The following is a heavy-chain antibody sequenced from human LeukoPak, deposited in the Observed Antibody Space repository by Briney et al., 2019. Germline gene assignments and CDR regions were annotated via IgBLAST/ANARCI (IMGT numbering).Heavy chain of an antibody. CDR2: IGTAGDT. D-gene: IGHD3-10*01. CDR3: ARGSGSSGDFDY. J-gene: IGHJ4*02. V-gene: IGHV3-13*01. CDR1: GFTFSSYG. Sequence: GGSLRLSCAASGFTFSSYGMHWVRQATGKGLEWVSAIGTAGDTYYPVSVKGRFTISRENAKNSLYLQMNSLRAGDTAVYYCARGSGSSGDFDYWGQGTLVTVSS.